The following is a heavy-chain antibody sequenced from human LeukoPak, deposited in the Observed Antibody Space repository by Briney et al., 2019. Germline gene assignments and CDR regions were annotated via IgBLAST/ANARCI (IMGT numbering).Heavy chain of an antibody. D-gene: IGHD3-10*01. CDR3: AKDPAVRGVSIKWFDY. J-gene: IGHJ4*02. V-gene: IGHV3-23*01. CDR2: ISGSGGST. CDR1: GFTVSSYG. Sequence: GGSLRLSCAASGFTVSSYGMSWVRQAPGKGLEWDSAISGSGGSTYYADSVKGRFTISRDNSKNTLYLQMNSLRAEDTAVYYCAKDPAVRGVSIKWFDYWGQGTLVTVSS.